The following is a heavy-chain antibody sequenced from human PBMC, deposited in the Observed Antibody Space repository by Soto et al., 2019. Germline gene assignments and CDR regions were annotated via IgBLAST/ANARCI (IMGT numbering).Heavy chain of an antibody. CDR3: AHRGYMYGNWDQGFFDY. V-gene: IGHV2-5*02. CDR1: GFSLTTSGVG. CDR2: IYWDDDK. Sequence: QITLTESGPTRVKPTQTLALTCTFSGFSLTTSGVGVGWIREPPGKALEWLAVIYWDDDKRYSPSLKNRLTSTQDTSKNQVVLTMTDMDPVDTATYFCAHRGYMYGNWDQGFFDYWGRGTLVTVSS. D-gene: IGHD7-27*01. J-gene: IGHJ4*02.